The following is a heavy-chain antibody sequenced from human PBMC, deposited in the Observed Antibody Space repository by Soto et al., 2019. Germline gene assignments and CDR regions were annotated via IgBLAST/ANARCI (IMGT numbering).Heavy chain of an antibody. V-gene: IGHV3-23*01. D-gene: IGHD3-16*02. CDR3: AKDRGIIVKAGDAFDV. Sequence: GESLKISCASSGFTLSMSAVNWVRQAPGKGLEWVSYISDSGDRTYYADSVKGRFTISRDRPKNTVSLQMDSLRAEDTAVYYCAKDRGIIVKAGDAFDVWGQGTKVTVSS. CDR1: GFTLSMSA. J-gene: IGHJ3*01. CDR2: ISDSGDRT.